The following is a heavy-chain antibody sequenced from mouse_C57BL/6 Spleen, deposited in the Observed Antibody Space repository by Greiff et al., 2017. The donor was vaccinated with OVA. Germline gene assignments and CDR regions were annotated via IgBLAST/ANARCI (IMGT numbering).Heavy chain of an antibody. V-gene: IGHV1-55*01. J-gene: IGHJ4*01. CDR3: ARKGLDSSGYYAMDY. CDR1: GYTFTSYW. D-gene: IGHD3-2*02. CDR2: IYPGSGST. Sequence: VKLMESGAELVKPGASVKMSCKASGYTFTSYWITWVKQRPGQGLEWIGDIYPGSGSTNYNEKFKSKATLTVDTSSSTAYMQLSSLTSEDSAVYYCARKGLDSSGYYAMDYWGQGTSVTVSS.